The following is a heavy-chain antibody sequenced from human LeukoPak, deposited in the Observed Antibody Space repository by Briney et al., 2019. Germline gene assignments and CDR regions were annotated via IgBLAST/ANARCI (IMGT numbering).Heavy chain of an antibody. CDR2: VNHGGNS. D-gene: IGHD2-21*01. CDR3: ARVNCGETHCTENNWFDS. V-gene: IGHV4-34*01. Sequence: PSETLSLTCAVYDGSFSDYFWSWIRQPPGQGLEWIGEVNHGGNSNYNPPLKSRATISVDRSNSQISLKLNSVTDADTAVYYCARVNCGETHCTENNWFDSWGQGTLVTVSS. CDR1: DGSFSDYF. J-gene: IGHJ5*01.